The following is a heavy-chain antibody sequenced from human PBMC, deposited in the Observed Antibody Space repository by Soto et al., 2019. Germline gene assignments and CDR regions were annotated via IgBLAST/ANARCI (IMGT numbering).Heavy chain of an antibody. CDR1: GGSISSSSYY. CDR2: IYYSGST. D-gene: IGHD4-17*01. J-gene: IGHJ4*02. Sequence: LSLTCTVSGGSISSSSYYWGWIRQPPGKGLEWIGSIYYSGSTYYNPSLKSRVTISVDTSKNQFSLKLSSVTAADTAVYYCARRGTTTVTDFDYWGQGTLVTVSS. V-gene: IGHV4-39*01. CDR3: ARRGTTTVTDFDY.